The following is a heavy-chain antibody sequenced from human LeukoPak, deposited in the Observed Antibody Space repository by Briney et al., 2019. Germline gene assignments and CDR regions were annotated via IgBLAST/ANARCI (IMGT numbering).Heavy chain of an antibody. CDR1: GFTFSSYW. J-gene: IGHJ4*02. D-gene: IGHD3-3*01. CDR2: IKQDGSEK. CDR3: ARYNMVLRFLEWFGYFDY. V-gene: IGHV3-7*01. Sequence: GGSLRLSCAASGFTFSSYWMSWVRQTPGKGLEWVANIKQDGSEKYYVDSVKGRFTISRDNAKNSLYLQMNSLRAEDTAVYYCARYNMVLRFLEWFGYFDYWGQGTLVTVSS.